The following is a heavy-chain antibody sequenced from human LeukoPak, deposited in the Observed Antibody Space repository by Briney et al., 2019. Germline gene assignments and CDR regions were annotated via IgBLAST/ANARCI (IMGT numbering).Heavy chain of an antibody. CDR1: GDSITSGDYY. J-gene: IGHJ5*02. CDR2: MHYSGNT. Sequence: PSETLSLTCTVSGDSITSGDYYWTWIRQPPGKGLEWVAYMHYSGNTYYNSSLKSRLTISVDTSKNQFSLKLSFVTAADTGMYYCARHLSGSSWFDPWGQGTLVTVSS. CDR3: ARHLSGSSWFDP. D-gene: IGHD1-26*01. V-gene: IGHV4-30-4*08.